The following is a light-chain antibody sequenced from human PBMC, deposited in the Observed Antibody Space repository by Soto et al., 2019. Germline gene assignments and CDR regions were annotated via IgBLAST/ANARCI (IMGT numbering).Light chain of an antibody. J-gene: IGKJ1*01. CDR3: QQYYSYPQT. CDR2: GAS. V-gene: IGKV3D-7*01. CDR1: QSVSSSY. Sequence: PGKRVTLSCRASQSVSSSYLTWYQQKPGQAPRLLIYGASTGATGIPARFSGSGSGTDFTLTISCLQSEDFATYDCQQYYSYPQTFGQGTKVDIK.